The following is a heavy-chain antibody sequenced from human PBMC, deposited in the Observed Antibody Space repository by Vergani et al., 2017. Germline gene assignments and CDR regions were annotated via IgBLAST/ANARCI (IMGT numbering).Heavy chain of an antibody. V-gene: IGHV4-59*10. J-gene: IGHJ5*02. D-gene: IGHD3-3*01. CDR2: SYTSGST. CDR3: ARGITIFGVVDP. CDR1: GGSFSGYY. Sequence: QVQLQQWGAGLLKPSETLSLTCAVYGGSFSGYYWSWIRQPAGKGLEWIGRSYTSGSTNYNPSLKSRVTISVDTSKNQFSLKLSSVTAADTAVYYCARGITIFGVVDPWGQGTLVTVSS.